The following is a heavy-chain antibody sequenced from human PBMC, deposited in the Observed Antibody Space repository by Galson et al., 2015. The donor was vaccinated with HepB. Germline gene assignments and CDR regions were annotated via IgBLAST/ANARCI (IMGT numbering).Heavy chain of an antibody. Sequence: SLRLSCAASGFTFSGCAMSWVRQAPGKGLEWVSTFSGGNYYTYYADSVKGRFTISRDNSKNTLYLQMNSLSAEDTAVYHCVKAVGGSGSTIRHLDYWGQGTRVTVSS. V-gene: IGHV3-23*01. CDR3: VKAVGGSGSTIRHLDY. CDR2: FSGGNYYT. D-gene: IGHD6-19*01. CDR1: GFTFSGCA. J-gene: IGHJ4*02.